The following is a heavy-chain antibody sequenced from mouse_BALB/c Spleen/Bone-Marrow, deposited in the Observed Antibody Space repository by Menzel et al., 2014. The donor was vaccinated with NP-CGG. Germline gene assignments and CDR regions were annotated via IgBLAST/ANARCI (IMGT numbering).Heavy chain of an antibody. D-gene: IGHD4-1*01. J-gene: IGHJ3*01. Sequence: EVKVVESGPSLVKPSQTLSLPCSVTGDSITSGYWNWIRKFPGNKLEYMGYISYSGSTYYNPSLKSRISITRDTSKNQYYLQLNSVTTEDTATYYCARSPWDGFAYWGQGTLVTVSA. CDR2: ISYSGST. V-gene: IGHV3-8*02. CDR1: GDSITSGY. CDR3: ARSPWDGFAY.